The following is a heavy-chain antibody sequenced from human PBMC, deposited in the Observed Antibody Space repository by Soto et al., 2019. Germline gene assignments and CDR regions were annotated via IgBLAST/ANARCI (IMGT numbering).Heavy chain of an antibody. CDR1: GFTVSSHY. J-gene: IGHJ6*02. CDR2: IYSGGST. V-gene: IGHV3-66*01. Sequence: EVQLVESGGGLVQPGGSLRLSCAASGFTVSSHYMNWVRQAPGKGLEWVSVIYSGGSTYYADSVKGRFTISRDNSKTALYLQMNSLRAEDTAVYYCADLYGVDVWGQGTTVTVSS. CDR3: ADLYGVDV.